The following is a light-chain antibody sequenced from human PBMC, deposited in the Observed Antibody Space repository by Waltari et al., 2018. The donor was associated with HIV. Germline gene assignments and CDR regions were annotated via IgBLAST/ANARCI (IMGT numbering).Light chain of an antibody. V-gene: IGKV4-1*01. CDR1: QSVLYCSNNKNF. CDR2: WAS. J-gene: IGKJ2*01. CDR3: QQHYTTPYT. Sequence: DIVMTQSPDSLALSLGARATINCKSNQSVLYCSNNKNFLAWYQQKSGQRPKLLVYWASTREAGVPDRFSVSGSGTDFTLTISSLQAEDVAVYFCQQHYTTPYTFGQGTKLDIK.